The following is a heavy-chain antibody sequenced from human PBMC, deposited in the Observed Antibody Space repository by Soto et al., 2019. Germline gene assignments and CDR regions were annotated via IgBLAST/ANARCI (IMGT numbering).Heavy chain of an antibody. CDR1: GYTFTSYY. J-gene: IGHJ6*02. D-gene: IGHD1-26*01. V-gene: IGHV1-46*01. CDR2: INPSGGST. Sequence: ASVKVSCKASGYTFTSYYMHWVRQAPGQGLEWMGIINPSGGSTSYAQKFQGRVTMTRDTSTSTVYMELSSLRSEDTAVYYCARVGGSFNCYYYYGMDVWGQGTTVTVSS. CDR3: ARVGGSFNCYYYYGMDV.